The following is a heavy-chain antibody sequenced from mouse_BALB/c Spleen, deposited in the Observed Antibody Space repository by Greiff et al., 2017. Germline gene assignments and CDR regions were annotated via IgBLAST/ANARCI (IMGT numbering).Heavy chain of an antibody. D-gene: IGHD4-1*01. CDR1: GFTFSSFG. V-gene: IGHV5-17*02. Sequence: EVHLVESGGGLVQPGGSRKLSCAASGFTFSSFGMHWVRQAPAKGLEWVAYISSGSSTIYYAATVKGRFTISRDNHKNTMFLQMTSLRSEDTAMYYCASSVTGTRGYWYFDVWGAGTTVTVSS. CDR3: ASSVTGTRGYWYFDV. J-gene: IGHJ1*01. CDR2: ISSGSSTI.